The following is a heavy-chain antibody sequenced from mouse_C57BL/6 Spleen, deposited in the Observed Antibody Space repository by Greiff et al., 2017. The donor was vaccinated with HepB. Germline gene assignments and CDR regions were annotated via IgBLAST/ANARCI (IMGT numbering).Heavy chain of an antibody. CDR2: ISSGSSTI. CDR1: GFTFSDYG. CDR3: ARPITTVVAFDY. Sequence: EVMLVESGGGLVKPGGSLKLSCAASGFTFSDYGMHWVRQAPEKGLEWVAYISSGSSTIYYADTVKGRFTISRDNAKNTLFLQMTSLRSEDTAMYYCARPITTVVAFDYWGQGTTLTVSS. V-gene: IGHV5-17*01. J-gene: IGHJ2*01. D-gene: IGHD1-1*01.